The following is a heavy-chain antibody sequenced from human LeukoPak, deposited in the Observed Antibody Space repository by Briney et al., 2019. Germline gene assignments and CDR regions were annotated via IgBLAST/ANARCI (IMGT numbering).Heavy chain of an antibody. CDR3: ARAVYDYVWGSPLMGY. V-gene: IGHV3-48*01. CDR1: GFTFSSYS. CDR2: ISSSSSTI. Sequence: GGSLRLSCAASGFTFSSYSMNWVRQAPGKGLEWVSYISSSSSTIYYADSVKGRFTISRDNAKNSLYLQMNSLRVEDTAVYYCARAVYDYVWGSPLMGYWGQGTLVTVSS. J-gene: IGHJ4*02. D-gene: IGHD3-16*01.